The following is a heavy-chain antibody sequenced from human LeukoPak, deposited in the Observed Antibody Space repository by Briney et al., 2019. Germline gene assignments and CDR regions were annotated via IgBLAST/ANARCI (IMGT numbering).Heavy chain of an antibody. CDR2: IYHSGST. D-gene: IGHD3-22*01. CDR3: ARVGKVVITSSDY. J-gene: IGHJ4*02. Sequence: SETLSLTCTVSGYSISSGYYWGWIRQPPGKGLEWIESIYHSGSTYYNPSLKSRVTISVDTSKNQFSLKLSSVTAADTAVYYCARVGKVVITSSDYWDQGTLVTVSS. CDR1: GYSISSGYY. V-gene: IGHV4-38-2*02.